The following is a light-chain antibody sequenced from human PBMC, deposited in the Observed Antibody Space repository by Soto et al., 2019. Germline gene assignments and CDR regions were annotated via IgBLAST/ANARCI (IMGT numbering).Light chain of an antibody. J-gene: IGLJ2*01. CDR3: QSFDSSLSAVV. CDR2: GNT. CDR1: SSSIGAGYD. Sequence: QSVLTQPPSVSGAPGQRVTISCTGSSSSIGAGYDVHWYQQFPGAAPKLLISGNTNRPSGVPDRFSGSKSGTSASLAITGLQAEDEADYYCQSFDSSLSAVVFGGGTKPPS. V-gene: IGLV1-40*01.